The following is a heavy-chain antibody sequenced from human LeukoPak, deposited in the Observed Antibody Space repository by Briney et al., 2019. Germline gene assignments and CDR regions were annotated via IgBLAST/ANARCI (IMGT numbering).Heavy chain of an antibody. CDR2: ISYVGSNK. CDR1: GFTFSTYS. D-gene: IGHD6-19*01. Sequence: GGSLRFYCAASGFTFSTYSMHWVRQAPGKGLEWVAVISYVGSNKYYADSVKGRFTISRDDSKNTLYLQMNSMRVEDTAMYYCARVHSSGWYSIDYWGQGTLVTVSS. V-gene: IGHV3-30-3*01. CDR3: ARVHSSGWYSIDY. J-gene: IGHJ4*02.